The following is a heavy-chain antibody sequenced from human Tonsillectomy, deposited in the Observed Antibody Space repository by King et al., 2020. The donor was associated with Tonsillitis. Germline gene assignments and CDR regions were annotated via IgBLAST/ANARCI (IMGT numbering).Heavy chain of an antibody. V-gene: IGHV1-18*01. CDR2: ISAYNGDT. D-gene: IGHD1-26*01. Sequence: LVPSGAEVKKPGASVKVSCKASGYNFNTYGISWVRQAPGQGLEWMGWISAYNGDTNYAQRFQGRVTMTTDTSTTTTYLELTSLRSDDTAFYYCARDGSYRGTHHGWGQGALVTVSS. CDR1: GYNFNTYG. CDR3: ARDGSYRGTHHG. J-gene: IGHJ4*02.